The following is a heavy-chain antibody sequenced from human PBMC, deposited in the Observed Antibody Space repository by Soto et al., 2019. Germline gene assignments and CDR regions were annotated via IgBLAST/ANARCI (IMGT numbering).Heavy chain of an antibody. CDR2: ISSDGSDK. CDR3: AKEPYDSTGFYYSFHH. J-gene: IGHJ4*02. V-gene: IGHV3-30*18. CDR1: GFTFSSYG. Sequence: QVQLVESGGGVVQPGRSLRLSCAASGFTFSSYGMHWVRQAPGKGLEWVAVISSDGSDKNYADSVKGRFSISRDNSRNTLFLQMNSLRPEDTAVFYCAKEPYDSTGFYYSFHHWGQGTLVTVPS. D-gene: IGHD3-22*01.